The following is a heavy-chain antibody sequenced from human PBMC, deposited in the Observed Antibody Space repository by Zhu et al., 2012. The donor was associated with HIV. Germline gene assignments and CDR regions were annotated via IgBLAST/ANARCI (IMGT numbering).Heavy chain of an antibody. J-gene: IGHJ6*03. D-gene: IGHD5-12*01. CDR3: ARPGYSGYGGRYYMDV. V-gene: IGHV4-39*01. CDR2: IYYSGST. CDR1: GGSISSSSYY. Sequence: QLQLQESGPGLVKPSETLSLTCTVSGGSISSSSYYWGWIRQPPGKGLEWIGSIYYSGSTYYNPSLKSRVTISVDTSKNQFSLKLSSVTAADTAVYYCARPGYSGYGGRYYMDVWGKGTTVTVSS.